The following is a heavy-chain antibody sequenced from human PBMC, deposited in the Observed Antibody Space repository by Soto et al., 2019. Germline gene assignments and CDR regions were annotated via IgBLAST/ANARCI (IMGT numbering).Heavy chain of an antibody. CDR2: IYYSGST. Sequence: QVQLQESGPGLMKPSETLSLTCTVSGGSISSYYWNWIRQPPGKGLEWIGYIYYSGSTNYNPSLKSRVTISVDTSKNQFSLKLSSVTAADTAVYYCARRYGGAFDIWGQGTMVTVSS. CDR1: GGSISSYY. V-gene: IGHV4-59*08. D-gene: IGHD4-17*01. CDR3: ARRYGGAFDI. J-gene: IGHJ3*02.